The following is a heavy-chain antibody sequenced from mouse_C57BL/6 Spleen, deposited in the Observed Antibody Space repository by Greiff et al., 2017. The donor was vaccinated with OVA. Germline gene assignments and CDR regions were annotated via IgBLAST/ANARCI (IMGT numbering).Heavy chain of an antibody. D-gene: IGHD1-1*01. CDR3: ARAIYYYGSSFLMDY. V-gene: IGHV1-9*01. CDR1: GYTFTGYS. J-gene: IGHJ4*01. Sequence: QVQLQQSGAELMKPGASVKLSCTATGYTFTGYSISWVKQRPGHGLEWIGEILPGSGSTNYTDNLTGKATFSADTASNTAYMQLSSLTTEDSAIYYCARAIYYYGSSFLMDYWGQGTSVTVSS. CDR2: ILPGSGST.